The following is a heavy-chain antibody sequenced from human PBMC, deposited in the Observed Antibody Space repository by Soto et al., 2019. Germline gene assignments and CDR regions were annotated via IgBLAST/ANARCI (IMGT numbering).Heavy chain of an antibody. CDR1: GFTFSNAW. V-gene: IGHV3-15*01. Sequence: GGSLRLSCAASGFTFSNAWISWVRQAPGEGLEWVGRIKSKTDGGTTDYAAPVKGRFTISRDDSKNTLYLQMNSLKTEDTAVYYCTTDVGPMVRGVIKGYYYGMDVWGQGTTVTVSS. CDR2: IKSKTDGGTT. CDR3: TTDVGPMVRGVIKGYYYGMDV. J-gene: IGHJ6*02. D-gene: IGHD3-10*01.